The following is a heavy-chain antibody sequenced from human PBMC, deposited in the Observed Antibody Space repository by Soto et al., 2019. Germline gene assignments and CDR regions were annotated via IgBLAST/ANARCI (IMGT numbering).Heavy chain of an antibody. CDR3: ARGKAGIAAQVFDY. J-gene: IGHJ4*02. V-gene: IGHV1-69*06. CDR2: IIPIFGTA. D-gene: IGHD6-13*01. Sequence: SVKVSCKASGGTFSSYAISWVRQAPGQGLEWMGGIIPIFGTANYAQKFQGRVTITADKSTSTAYMELSSLRSEDTAVYYCARGKAGIAAQVFDYWGQGTLVTVSS. CDR1: GGTFSSYA.